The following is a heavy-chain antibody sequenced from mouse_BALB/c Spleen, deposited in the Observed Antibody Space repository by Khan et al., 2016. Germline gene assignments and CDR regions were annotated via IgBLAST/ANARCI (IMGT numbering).Heavy chain of an antibody. J-gene: IGHJ1*01. Sequence: EVELVESGGGLVKPGGSLKLSCAASGFTFSDYYMYWVRQTPEKRLEWVATISDGGSYTYYPDSVKGRFTISRDNAKNNLYLQMSSLKSEDTAMCYCARDLNWYFDVWGAGTTVTVSS. CDR2: ISDGGSYT. CDR3: ARDLNWYFDV. V-gene: IGHV5-4*02. CDR1: GFTFSDYY.